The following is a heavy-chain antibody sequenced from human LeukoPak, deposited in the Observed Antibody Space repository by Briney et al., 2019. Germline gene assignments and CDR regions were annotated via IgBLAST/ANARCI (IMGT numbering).Heavy chain of an antibody. Sequence: GASVKVSCKASGYTFTGYYMHWVRQAPGQGLEWMGWINPNSGGTNYAQKFQGRVTMTRDTSISTAYMELSRLRSDDTAVYYCARDYYDSSGYYSAGGYWGQGTLVTVSS. J-gene: IGHJ4*02. CDR2: INPNSGGT. CDR3: ARDYYDSSGYYSAGGY. V-gene: IGHV1-2*02. D-gene: IGHD3-22*01. CDR1: GYTFTGYY.